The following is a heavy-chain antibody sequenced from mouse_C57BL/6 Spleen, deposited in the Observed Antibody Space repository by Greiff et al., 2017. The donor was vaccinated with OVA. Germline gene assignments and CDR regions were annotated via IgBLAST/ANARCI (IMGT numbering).Heavy chain of an antibody. CDR1: GFTFSSYA. D-gene: IGHD1-1*01. CDR2: ISDGGSYT. Sequence: DVQLVESGGGLVKPGGSLKLSCAASGFTFSSYAMSWVRQTPEKRLEWVATISDGGSYTYYPDNVKGRFTISRDNAKNNLYLQMSHLKSEDTAMYDGARPQYYGSSYLDYWGQGTTLTVSS. V-gene: IGHV5-4*01. J-gene: IGHJ2*01. CDR3: ARPQYYGSSYLDY.